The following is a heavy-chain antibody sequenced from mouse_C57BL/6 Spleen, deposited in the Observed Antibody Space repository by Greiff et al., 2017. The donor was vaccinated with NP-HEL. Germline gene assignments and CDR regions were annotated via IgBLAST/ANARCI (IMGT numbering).Heavy chain of an antibody. CDR1: GYTFTSYW. D-gene: IGHD4-1*01. CDR3: ARRGGTDY. V-gene: IGHV1-50*01. Sequence: VQLQQSGAELVKPGASVKLSCKASGYTFTSYWMQWLKQRPGQGLEWIGEIDPSDSYTNYNQKFKGKATLTVDTSSSTAYMQLSSLTSEDSAVYYCARRGGTDYWGQGTTLTVSS. CDR2: IDPSDSYT. J-gene: IGHJ2*01.